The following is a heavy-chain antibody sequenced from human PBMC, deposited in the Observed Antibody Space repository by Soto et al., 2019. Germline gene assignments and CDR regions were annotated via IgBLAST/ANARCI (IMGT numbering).Heavy chain of an antibody. J-gene: IGHJ6*02. D-gene: IGHD2-21*02. Sequence: GASVKVSCKASGGTFSSYAISWVRQAPGQGLEWMGGIIPIFGTANYAQKFQGRVTITADESTSTAYMELSSLRAEDTAVYYCAKGGGDSLRYGMDVWGQGTTVTVSS. CDR1: GGTFSSYA. CDR2: IIPIFGTA. V-gene: IGHV1-69*13. CDR3: AKGGGDSLRYGMDV.